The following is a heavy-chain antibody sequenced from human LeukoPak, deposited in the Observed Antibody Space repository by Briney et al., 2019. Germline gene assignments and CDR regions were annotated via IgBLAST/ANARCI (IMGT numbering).Heavy chain of an antibody. D-gene: IGHD3-16*01. V-gene: IGHV3-7*03. CDR1: GFTFSSYW. Sequence: GGSLRLSCAASGFTFSSYWMSWARQAPGKGLEWVANIKQDGSEKYYVDSVKGRFTISRDNAKNSLYLQMNSLRAEDTAVYYCARALGGDYVGYWGQGTLVTVSS. J-gene: IGHJ4*02. CDR3: ARALGGDYVGY. CDR2: IKQDGSEK.